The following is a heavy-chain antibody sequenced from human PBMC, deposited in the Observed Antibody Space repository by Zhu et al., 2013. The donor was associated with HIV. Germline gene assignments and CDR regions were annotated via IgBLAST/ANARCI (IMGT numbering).Heavy chain of an antibody. CDR3: ARDPSTRYYTDV. CDR2: INPKNGGT. D-gene: IGHD3-9*01. V-gene: IGHV1-2*02. Sequence: GKGIEWMGWINPKNGGTKMAQTFQGRVIMTRDTSVNTVYMELRSLTSDDTAVYYCARDPSTRYYTDVWGKGTTVTVSS. J-gene: IGHJ6*03.